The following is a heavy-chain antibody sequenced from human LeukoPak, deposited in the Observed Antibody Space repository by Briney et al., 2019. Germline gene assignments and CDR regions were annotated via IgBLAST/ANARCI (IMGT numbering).Heavy chain of an antibody. Sequence: SDTLSLTCTVSGGSLSGHFWSWFRRPPGKGLESIGYIHSSGSTNYNPSYKSRATASLEMSKNQFSLSLSSVTAADTAVYYCARDPGDTDWYNFDFWGQGILVTVSS. CDR3: ARDPGDTDWYNFDF. J-gene: IGHJ4*02. CDR2: IHSSGST. V-gene: IGHV4-59*11. D-gene: IGHD3-9*01. CDR1: GGSLSGHF.